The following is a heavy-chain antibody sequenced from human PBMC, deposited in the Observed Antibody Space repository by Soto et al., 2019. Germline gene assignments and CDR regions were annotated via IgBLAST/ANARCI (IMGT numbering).Heavy chain of an antibody. CDR2: VVPVLGQA. CDR3: ARVGGVGAPPGADY. CDR1: GGVFSSDA. Sequence: ASVKVACKSSGGVFSSDAISWLRQAPGQGIEWMGAVVPVLGQAYYAQALQDRVTITADESTRTAYMELSSLTSEDTAVYFCARVGGVGAPPGADYWGQGTLVTVSS. D-gene: IGHD1-26*01. J-gene: IGHJ4*02. V-gene: IGHV1-69*13.